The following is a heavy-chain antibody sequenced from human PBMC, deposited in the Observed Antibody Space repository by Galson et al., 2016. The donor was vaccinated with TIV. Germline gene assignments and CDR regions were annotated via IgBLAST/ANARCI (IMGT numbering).Heavy chain of an antibody. V-gene: IGHV3-30-3*01. CDR3: ARAGGYDYYYYAMDV. CDR2: ISADGNKK. CDR1: VHSFSSYP. J-gene: IGHJ6*02. Sequence: SLRLSCAASVHSFSSYPMHWVRQAPGQGLEYVALISADGNKKQYADNVKGRITISRDKSKKTLLQQMSSLRIEDTAVYYCARAGGYDYYYYAMDVWGQGTTVTVSS. D-gene: IGHD5-12*01.